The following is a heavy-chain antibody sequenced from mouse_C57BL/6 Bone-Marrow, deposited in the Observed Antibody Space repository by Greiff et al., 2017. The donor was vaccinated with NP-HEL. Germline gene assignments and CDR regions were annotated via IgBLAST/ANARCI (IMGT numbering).Heavy chain of an antibody. J-gene: IGHJ4*01. Sequence: QVQLQQPGAELVKPGASVKLSCKASGYTFTSYWMHWVKQRPGQGLEWIGMIHPNSGSTNYNEKFTSKATLTVDKSSSTAYMQLSSLRSEDSAVYYCARDYYGNYVGAMDYWGRGTSVTVSS. CDR1: GYTFTSYW. CDR2: IHPNSGST. V-gene: IGHV1-64*01. CDR3: ARDYYGNYVGAMDY. D-gene: IGHD2-1*01.